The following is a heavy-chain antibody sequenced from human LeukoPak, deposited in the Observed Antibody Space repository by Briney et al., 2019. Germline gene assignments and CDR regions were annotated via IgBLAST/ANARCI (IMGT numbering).Heavy chain of an antibody. CDR1: GGPFSGYF. D-gene: IGHD3-10*01. J-gene: IGHJ4*02. CDR2: IHNSGTT. CDR3: ATRYYYNLGSFPFDF. Sequence: SETLSLTCAVSGGPFSGYFWSWIRQSSGKGLEWIGEIHNSGTTNYNPSLNSRVTISEDTSKNQFYLNLSSVTAADTDVYYSATRYYYNLGSFPFDFWGQGTLVTVSS. V-gene: IGHV4-34*01.